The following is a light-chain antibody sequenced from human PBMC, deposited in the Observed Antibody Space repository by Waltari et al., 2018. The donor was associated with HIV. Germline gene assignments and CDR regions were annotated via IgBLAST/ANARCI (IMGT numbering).Light chain of an antibody. Sequence: DIVMTQSPDSLAVSLGERATINCKSSQNILYKSDNKNYLAWYQQNPGKPPKLLISWASARESGVPARFIGSGSGTDFTLTISSLQAEDVAVYYCQQYYSTPPRTFGQGTKVEIK. CDR2: WAS. J-gene: IGKJ1*01. CDR3: QQYYSTPPRT. V-gene: IGKV4-1*01. CDR1: QNILYKSDNKNY.